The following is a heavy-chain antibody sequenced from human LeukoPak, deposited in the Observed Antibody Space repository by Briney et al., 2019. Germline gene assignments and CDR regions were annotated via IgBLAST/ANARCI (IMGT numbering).Heavy chain of an antibody. V-gene: IGHV3-30-3*01. Sequence: GGSLRLSCAASGFTFSSFAMHWVRQAPGKGLEWVAVISSDGSKKDYADPVKGRFTISRVNSKNTLYLQMNSLRAEDTAVYYCAKDGYSYGTSFDYWGQGTLVTVSS. D-gene: IGHD5-18*01. CDR2: ISSDGSKK. CDR3: AKDGYSYGTSFDY. CDR1: GFTFSSFA. J-gene: IGHJ4*02.